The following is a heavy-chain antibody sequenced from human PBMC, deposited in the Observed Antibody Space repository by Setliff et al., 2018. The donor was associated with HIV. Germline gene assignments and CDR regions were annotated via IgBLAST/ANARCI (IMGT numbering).Heavy chain of an antibody. CDR1: GASISSYY. CDR3: AAFFVTPLTTQDF. CDR2: ISPTGNT. V-gene: IGHV4-4*09. J-gene: IGHJ4*02. Sequence: SETLSLTCSVSGASISSYYWSWIRQPPGKGLEWIGYISPTGNTNYNPSLKSRVTISRDTSTNQFSLKVSSVTAADTAIYYCAAFFVTPLTTQDFWGQGTLVTVSS. D-gene: IGHD4-17*01.